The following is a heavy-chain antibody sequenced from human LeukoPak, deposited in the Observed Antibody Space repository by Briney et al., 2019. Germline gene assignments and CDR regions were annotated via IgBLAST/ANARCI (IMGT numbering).Heavy chain of an antibody. V-gene: IGHV3-43D*04. Sequence: GGSLRLSCAASGFTFDDYAMHWVRQAPGKGLEWVSLISWDGGSTYYADSVKGRFTISRDNSKNSLYLQMNSLRAEDTALYYCAKDMADSGCDQIHGMDVWGKGTTVTVSS. CDR2: ISWDGGST. CDR1: GFTFDDYA. D-gene: IGHD5-12*01. CDR3: AKDMADSGCDQIHGMDV. J-gene: IGHJ6*04.